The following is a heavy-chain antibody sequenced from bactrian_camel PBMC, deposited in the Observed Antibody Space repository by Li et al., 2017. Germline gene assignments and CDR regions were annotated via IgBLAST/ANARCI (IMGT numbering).Heavy chain of an antibody. Sequence: DVQLVESGGGSVQAGGSLRLSCAASGYTYNRNCMVWFRQAPGKEREGVARIATGSGNTYYADSVKGRFTISQDSAKNTVYLEMNNLKPEDTAMYYCAAKTIEGSCSVASAIDLWGTGTQVTVS. D-gene: IGHD4*01. CDR1: GYTYNRNC. CDR2: IATGSGNT. V-gene: IGHV3S40*01. J-gene: IGHJ7*01.